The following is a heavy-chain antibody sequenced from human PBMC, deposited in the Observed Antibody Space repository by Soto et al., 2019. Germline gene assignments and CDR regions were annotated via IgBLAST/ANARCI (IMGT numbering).Heavy chain of an antibody. Sequence: GASVKVSCKASGYTFTSYGISWVRQAPGQGLEWMGWISAYNGNTNYAQKLQGRVTMTTDTSTSTAYMELRSLRSDDTAVYYCARDSAAGGRFGNWFDPWGQGTLVTVSS. CDR1: GYTFTSYG. CDR3: ARDSAAGGRFGNWFDP. D-gene: IGHD6-13*01. J-gene: IGHJ5*02. CDR2: ISAYNGNT. V-gene: IGHV1-18*04.